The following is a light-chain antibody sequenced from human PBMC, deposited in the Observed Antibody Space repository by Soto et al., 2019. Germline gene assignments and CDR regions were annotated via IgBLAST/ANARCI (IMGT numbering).Light chain of an antibody. CDR3: QQVKSYPRT. Sequence: IQMTHSASTLSAYKGDRVTITCRASQSISSWLAWYQQKPGKPPKLLIYEESTLHSGVPSRFSGRKSGTQSTLTIDSLQPEDFATYYCQQVKSYPRTFGGGTKVDI. CDR1: QSISSW. V-gene: IGKV1-5*01. CDR2: EES. J-gene: IGKJ4*01.